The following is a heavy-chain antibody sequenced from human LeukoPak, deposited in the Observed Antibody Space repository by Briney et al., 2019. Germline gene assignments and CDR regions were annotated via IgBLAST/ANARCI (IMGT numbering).Heavy chain of an antibody. Sequence: PGGSLRLSCAASGFTFSSCAMSWVRQAPGKGLEWVAASGGSGGSTFYADSVKGRFTISRDNSRNTLYLQMNSLRVEDTAVYYCAKGGLRSSPRGFDPWGQGTLVTVSS. CDR1: GFTFSSCA. J-gene: IGHJ5*02. CDR3: AKGGLRSSPRGFDP. CDR2: SGGSGGST. V-gene: IGHV3-23*01. D-gene: IGHD3-10*01.